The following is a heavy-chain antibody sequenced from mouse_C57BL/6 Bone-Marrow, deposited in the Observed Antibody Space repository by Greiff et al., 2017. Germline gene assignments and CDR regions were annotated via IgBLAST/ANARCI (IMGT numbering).Heavy chain of an antibody. J-gene: IGHJ3*01. CDR1: GFSLTSYG. D-gene: IGHD1-1*01. Sequence: VQLQQSGPGLVQPSQSLSITCTVSGFSLTSYGVHWVRQSPGKGLEWLGVIWSGGSTDYNAAFISRLSISKDNSKSQVFFKRNSLQADDTAIYYCARNSDYYGSAWFAYWGQGTLVTVSA. CDR3: ARNSDYYGSAWFAY. CDR2: IWSGGST. V-gene: IGHV2-2*01.